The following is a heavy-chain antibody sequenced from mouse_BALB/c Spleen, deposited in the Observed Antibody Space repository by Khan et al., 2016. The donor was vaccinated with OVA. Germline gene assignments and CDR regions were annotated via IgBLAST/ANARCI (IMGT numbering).Heavy chain of an antibody. CDR2: ISHGGSSV. CDR1: GFTFSSYT. CDR3: RGPSTTQYDYGMDY. Sequence: EVELVESGGGLVQPGGSLKLSCAASGFTFSSYTMSWVRQTPDKRLEWVAFISHGGSSVYYPDTVKGRLTSSRDNAKNTLYLQMSSLKSEDTAMYYGRGPSTTQYDYGMDYWGQGTSVIVSS. V-gene: IGHV5-12-2*01. J-gene: IGHJ4*01. D-gene: IGHD1-1*01.